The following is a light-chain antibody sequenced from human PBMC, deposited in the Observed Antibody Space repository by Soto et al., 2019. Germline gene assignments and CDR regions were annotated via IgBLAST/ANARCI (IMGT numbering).Light chain of an antibody. J-gene: IGLJ3*02. V-gene: IGLV2-14*03. Sequence: QSALTQPASVSGSPGQSITISCTGTSSDVGGYDHVSWYQQHPGKAPKLIIYDVSIRPSGVSNRFSGSKSGNTASLAVSGLQAEDEADYYCSSYTIKDTLVFGGGTKVTVL. CDR1: SSDVGGYDH. CDR3: SSYTIKDTLV. CDR2: DVS.